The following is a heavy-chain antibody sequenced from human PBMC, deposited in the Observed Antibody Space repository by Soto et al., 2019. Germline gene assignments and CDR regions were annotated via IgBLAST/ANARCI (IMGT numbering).Heavy chain of an antibody. D-gene: IGHD4-17*01. CDR1: GGSISSYY. V-gene: IGHV4-59*08. CDR2: IYYSGST. J-gene: IGHJ4*02. Sequence: QVQLQESGPGLVKPSETLSITCTVSGGSISSYYWSWIRQPRGKGLEWIGYIYYSGSTYYNPSLKSRVTISVDTSKNQFSLKVSSVTAADTAAYYCARRYGRYFDYWGQGTLVTVSS. CDR3: ARRYGRYFDY.